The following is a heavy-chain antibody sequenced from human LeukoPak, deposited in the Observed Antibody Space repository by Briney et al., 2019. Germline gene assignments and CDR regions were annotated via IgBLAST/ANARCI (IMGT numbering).Heavy chain of an antibody. V-gene: IGHV3-74*01. J-gene: IGHJ4*02. CDR1: GNYW. CDR2: VNSDGSWT. D-gene: IGHD2/OR15-2a*01. Sequence: GGSLRLSCAASGNYWMHWVRQAPGKGLVWVSHVNSDGSWTSCADSVKGRFTISKDNAKNTVYLQMNSLRAEDTAVYYCVSFYETYWGRGTLVTVSS. CDR3: VSFYETY.